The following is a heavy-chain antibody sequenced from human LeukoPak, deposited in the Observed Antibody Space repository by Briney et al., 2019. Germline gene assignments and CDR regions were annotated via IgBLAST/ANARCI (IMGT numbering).Heavy chain of an antibody. J-gene: IGHJ4*02. CDR2: ISGSGGST. CDR1: GFTFSSYA. CDR3: ARRNIAAAALDY. Sequence: PGGSLRLSCAASGFTFSSYAMRWVRQAPGKGLEWVSAISGSGGSTYYADPVKGRFTISRDNSKNTLYLQMNSLRAEDTAVYYCARRNIAAAALDYWGQGTLVTVSS. V-gene: IGHV3-23*01. D-gene: IGHD6-13*01.